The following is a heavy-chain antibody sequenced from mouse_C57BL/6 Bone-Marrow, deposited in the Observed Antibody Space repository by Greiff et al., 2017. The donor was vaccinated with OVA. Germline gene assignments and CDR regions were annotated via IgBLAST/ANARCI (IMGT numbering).Heavy chain of an antibody. D-gene: IGHD4-1*01. Sequence: EVQLVESGGGLVQPGASLRLSCAASGFTFTDYYMSWVRQPPGKAPEWLALIRNKANGYTTEYTASVKGRFTISRDNSQNILYLQMNTLRAEDSATYYCVKAITGKKYYAMDYWGQGTSVTVSS. J-gene: IGHJ4*01. CDR3: VKAITGKKYYAMDY. V-gene: IGHV7-4*01. CDR2: IRNKANGYTT. CDR1: GFTFTDYY.